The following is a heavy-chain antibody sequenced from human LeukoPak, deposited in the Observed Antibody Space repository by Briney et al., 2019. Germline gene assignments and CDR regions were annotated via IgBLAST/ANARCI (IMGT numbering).Heavy chain of an antibody. V-gene: IGHV1-46*01. Sequence: GASVKVSCKASGYTFTSYYMHWVRQAPGQGLEWMGIINPSGGSTSYAQKFQGRVTMTRDTSTSTVYMELSSLRSEDTAVYYCARGAYCSGGSCYGDDWFDPWGQGTLVTVSS. J-gene: IGHJ5*02. D-gene: IGHD2-15*01. CDR3: ARGAYCSGGSCYGDDWFDP. CDR2: INPSGGST. CDR1: GYTFTSYY.